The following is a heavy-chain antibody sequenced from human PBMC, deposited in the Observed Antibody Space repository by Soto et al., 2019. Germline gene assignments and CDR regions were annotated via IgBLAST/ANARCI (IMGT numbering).Heavy chain of an antibody. CDR3: TTPYYDYIWGSYLDAFDI. D-gene: IGHD3-16*02. CDR2: IKSKTDGGTT. J-gene: IGHJ3*02. CDR1: GFTFSNAW. Sequence: EVQLVESGGGLVKPGGSLRLSCAASGFTFSNAWMSWVRQAPGKGLEWVGRIKSKTDGGTTDYAAPVKGRFTISREDSKNKLYLQMNSLKTEDTAVYYCTTPYYDYIWGSYLDAFDIWGQGTMVTVSS. V-gene: IGHV3-15*01.